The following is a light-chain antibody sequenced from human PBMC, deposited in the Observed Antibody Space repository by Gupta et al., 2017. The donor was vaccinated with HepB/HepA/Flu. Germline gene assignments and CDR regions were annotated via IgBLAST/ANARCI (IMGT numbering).Light chain of an antibody. CDR3: SALTTKNTLV. Sequence: QSALTQPASASGSLGQSITISCTGTSSDIGAYNHVSWYQQHPGKAPKLMIYDVINRPSGVPNRFSGSKSGNTASLTISGRQAEDAADYYCSALTTKNTLVFGGGTKVTVL. J-gene: IGLJ2*01. CDR1: SSDIGAYNH. CDR2: DVI. V-gene: IGLV2-14*03.